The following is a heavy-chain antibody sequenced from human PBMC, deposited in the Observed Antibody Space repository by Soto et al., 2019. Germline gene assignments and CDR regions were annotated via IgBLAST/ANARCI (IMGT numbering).Heavy chain of an antibody. CDR1: GGSISSGGYY. J-gene: IGHJ6*02. CDR2: IYYSGST. V-gene: IGHV4-31*03. CDR3: AASKPGDYDYYYYGMDV. D-gene: IGHD4-17*01. Sequence: SETLSLTCTVSGGSISSGGYYWSWIRQHPGKGLEWIGYIYYSGSTYYNPSLKSRVTISVDTSKNQFSLKLSSVTAADTAVYYCAASKPGDYDYYYYGMDVWGQGTTVTVSS.